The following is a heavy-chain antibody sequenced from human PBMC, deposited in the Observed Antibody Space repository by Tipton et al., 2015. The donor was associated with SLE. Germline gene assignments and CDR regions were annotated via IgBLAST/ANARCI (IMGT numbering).Heavy chain of an antibody. CDR3: AKDLTWNQVDC. V-gene: IGHV3-21*03. Sequence: GSLRLSCAASGFTFSNYWMSGVRQAPGKGLEWVSAISSSSSYIYYADSVKGRFAISRDNAKNSLYLQINSLRAEDTAVYFCAKDLTWNQVDCWGQGTLVTVSS. CDR1: GFTFSNYW. J-gene: IGHJ4*02. CDR2: ISSSSSYI. D-gene: IGHD1-14*01.